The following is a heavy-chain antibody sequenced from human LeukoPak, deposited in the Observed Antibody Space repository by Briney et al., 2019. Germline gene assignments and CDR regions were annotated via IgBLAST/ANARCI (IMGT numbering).Heavy chain of an antibody. Sequence: PGGSLRLSCAASGFSFSVFWMHWVRQVPGKGPVWVSRIKTDGSIADYADSVKGRFTISRDNAKNTLYLQMNSLRAEDTAVYYCARAPPKRGTPVYYFDYWGQGTLVTVSS. CDR2: IKTDGSIA. CDR3: ARAPPKRGTPVYYFDY. CDR1: GFSFSVFW. D-gene: IGHD1-26*01. J-gene: IGHJ4*02. V-gene: IGHV3-74*01.